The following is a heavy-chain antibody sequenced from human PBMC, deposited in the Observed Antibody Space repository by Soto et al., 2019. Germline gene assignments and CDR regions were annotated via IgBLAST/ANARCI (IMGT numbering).Heavy chain of an antibody. D-gene: IGHD3-16*01. Sequence: QVQLVQSGAEVKKPEASVKVSCKASGYTFTRYAMHWVRQAPGQRLVWMGWINAGNGNTKYSQKFQGRVTITRDTSASIDYMDLISLRSAVHAMYYCPRSIRYAVDYRGQGALVSVSS. CDR1: GYTFTRYA. CDR3: PRSIRYAVDY. J-gene: IGHJ4*02. CDR2: INAGNGNT. V-gene: IGHV1-3*01.